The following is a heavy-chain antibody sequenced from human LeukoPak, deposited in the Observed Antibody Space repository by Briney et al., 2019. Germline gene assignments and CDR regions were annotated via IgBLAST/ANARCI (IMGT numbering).Heavy chain of an antibody. CDR2: ISAYNGNT. CDR3: ARGGYYYDSSGYGGFYFDY. J-gene: IGHJ4*02. CDR1: GYTLTSYG. Sequence: ASVRVSCKASGYTLTSYGISWVRQAPGQGLEWMGWISAYNGNTNYAQKLQGRVTMTTDTSTSTAYMELRSLRSDDTDVYYCARGGYYYDSSGYGGFYFDYWGQGTLVTVSS. D-gene: IGHD3-22*01. V-gene: IGHV1-18*01.